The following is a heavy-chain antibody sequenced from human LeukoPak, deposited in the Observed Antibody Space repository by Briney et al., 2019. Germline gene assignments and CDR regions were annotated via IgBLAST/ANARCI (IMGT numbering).Heavy chain of an antibody. J-gene: IGHJ3*02. CDR1: GFTFDDYG. D-gene: IGHD2-2*02. CDR2: INWNGGGT. V-gene: IGHV3-20*04. CDR3: ARDCSSTSCYNRAFDI. Sequence: PGGSLRLSCAASGFTFDDYGMSWVRQAPGKGLEWVSGINWNGGGTGYADSVKGRFTISRDNAKNSLYLQMNSLRAEDTALYYCARDCSSTSCYNRAFDIWGQGTMVTVSS.